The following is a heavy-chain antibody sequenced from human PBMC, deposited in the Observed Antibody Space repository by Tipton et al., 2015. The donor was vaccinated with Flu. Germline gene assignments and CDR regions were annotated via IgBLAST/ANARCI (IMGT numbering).Heavy chain of an antibody. CDR3: ARGGYYDILTGYYMNGMDV. D-gene: IGHD3-9*01. CDR1: GGSISSYY. J-gene: IGHJ6*02. Sequence: TLSLTCTVSGGSISSYYWSWIRQPPGKGLEWIGYIHYSGSTNYNPSLKSRVTISVDTSKNQFSLKLSSVTAADTAVYYCARGGYYDILTGYYMNGMDVWGQGTTVTVSS. V-gene: IGHV4-59*01. CDR2: IHYSGST.